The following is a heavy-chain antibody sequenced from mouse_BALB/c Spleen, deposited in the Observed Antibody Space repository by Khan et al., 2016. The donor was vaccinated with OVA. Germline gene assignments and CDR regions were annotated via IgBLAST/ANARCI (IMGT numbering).Heavy chain of an antibody. CDR1: GYTFSSYT. CDR2: ISSGGTYT. CDR3: TRGEGYYGNPYAIDF. Sequence: EVELVESGGGLVKPGGSLKLSYAASGYTFSSYTMSWVRQTPEKRLEWVATISSGGTYTYYVDSVEGRFTLSRDNAKNTLYLEMTSLKSEDTAIYYCTRGEGYYGNPYAIDFWGQGTSVTVSS. V-gene: IGHV5-6-4*01. D-gene: IGHD2-1*01. J-gene: IGHJ4*01.